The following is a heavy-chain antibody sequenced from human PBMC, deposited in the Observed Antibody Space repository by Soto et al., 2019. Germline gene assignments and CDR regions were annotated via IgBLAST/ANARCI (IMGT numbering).Heavy chain of an antibody. Sequence: QVQVVQSGPELKKPGASVKVSCKAQGYIFTKYGIGWVRQAPGHGLEWMGLINVYNGDRKVAQKFQDRVSMTTDTATDTAYMELKSLRSGXXXXXXXARLQLGGDRMXNXXDPWGQG. D-gene: IGHD2-21*02. CDR2: INVYNGDR. CDR3: ARLQLGGDRMXNXXDP. J-gene: IGHJ5*02. CDR1: GYIFTKYG. V-gene: IGHV1-18*02.